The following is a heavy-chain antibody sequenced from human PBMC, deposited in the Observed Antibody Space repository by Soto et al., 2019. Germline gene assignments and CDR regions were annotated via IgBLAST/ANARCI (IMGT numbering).Heavy chain of an antibody. CDR3: ARVGASSGWYYYYYYGMDV. Sequence: GASVKVSCKASGYTFTGYYMHWVRQAPGQGLEWMGWINPNSGGTNYAQKFQGRVTMTRDTSISTAYMELSRLRSDDTAVYYCARVGASSGWYYYYYYGMDVWGQGTTVTVSS. V-gene: IGHV1-2*02. J-gene: IGHJ6*02. CDR2: INPNSGGT. D-gene: IGHD6-19*01. CDR1: GYTFTGYY.